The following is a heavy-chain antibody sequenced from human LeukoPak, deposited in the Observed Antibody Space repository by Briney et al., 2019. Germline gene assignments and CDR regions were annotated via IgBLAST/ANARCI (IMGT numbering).Heavy chain of an antibody. J-gene: IGHJ4*02. D-gene: IGHD6-13*01. V-gene: IGHV4-59*12. CDR3: ARGLRYSSSWYVSY. Sequence: SETLSLTCTVSGGSISRYYWSWIRQPPGKGLEWIGYKDYSGSTNYNRSLKSRVTISVDTSKNQFSLKLSSVTAADTAVYYCARGLRYSSSWYVSYWGQGTLVTVSS. CDR1: GGSISRYY. CDR2: KDYSGST.